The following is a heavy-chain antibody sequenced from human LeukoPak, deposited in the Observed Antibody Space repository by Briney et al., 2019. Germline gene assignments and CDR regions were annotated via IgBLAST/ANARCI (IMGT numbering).Heavy chain of an antibody. V-gene: IGHV1-2*02. CDR3: APRGGSASVHFDY. J-gene: IGHJ4*02. Sequence: ASVKVSCEASGYTFTGYYIHWVRQAPGHGLEWMGWINVDSGDTKYAQKFQGRVTMTRDTSISTAYMDLSRLKSDDTAVYYCAPRGGSASVHFDYWGQGTLVTVSS. CDR1: GYTFTGYY. CDR2: INVDSGDT. D-gene: IGHD3-16*01.